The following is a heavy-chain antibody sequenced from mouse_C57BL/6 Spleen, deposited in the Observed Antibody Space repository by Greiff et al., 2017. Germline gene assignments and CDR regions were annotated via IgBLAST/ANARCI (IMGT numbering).Heavy chain of an antibody. J-gene: IGHJ4*01. Sequence: EVHLVESGGGLVQPGGSLKLSCAASGFTFSDYGMAWVRQAPRKGPEWVAFISNLAYSIYYADTVTGRFTSSRENAKNTLYLEMSSRRSEDTAMYYCARGGTSGYYYAMDYWGQGTSGTVSS. CDR2: ISNLAYSI. CDR3: ARGGTSGYYYAMDY. V-gene: IGHV5-15*01. CDR1: GFTFSDYG. D-gene: IGHD3-1*01.